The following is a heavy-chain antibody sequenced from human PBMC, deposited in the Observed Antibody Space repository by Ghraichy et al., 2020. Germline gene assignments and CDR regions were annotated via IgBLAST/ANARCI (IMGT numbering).Heavy chain of an antibody. CDR3: ARLSEAFYSSSWYSPHYYFDY. CDR2: INPSGGST. J-gene: IGHJ4*02. D-gene: IGHD6-13*01. Sequence: ASVKVSCKASGYTFTSYYMHWVRQAPGQGLEWMGIINPSGGSTSYAQKFQGRVTMTRDTSTSTVYMELSSLRSEDTAVYYCARLSEAFYSSSWYSPHYYFDYWGQGTLVTVSS. V-gene: IGHV1-46*01. CDR1: GYTFTSYY.